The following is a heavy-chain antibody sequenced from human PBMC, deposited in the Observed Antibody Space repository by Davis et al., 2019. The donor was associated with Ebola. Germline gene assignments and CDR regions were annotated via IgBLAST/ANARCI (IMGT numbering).Heavy chain of an antibody. CDR2: ISAYNGNT. Sequence: AASVKVSCKASGYTFTSYGISWVRQAPGQGLEWMGWISAYNGNTNYAQKLQGRVTMTTDTSTSTAYMELRSLRSDDTAVYYCARDVVAYYDSSGYADYWGQGTLVTVSS. D-gene: IGHD3-22*01. CDR3: ARDVVAYYDSSGYADY. J-gene: IGHJ4*02. CDR1: GYTFTSYG. V-gene: IGHV1-18*01.